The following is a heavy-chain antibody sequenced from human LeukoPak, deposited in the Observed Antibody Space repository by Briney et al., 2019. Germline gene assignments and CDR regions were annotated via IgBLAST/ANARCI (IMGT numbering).Heavy chain of an antibody. CDR3: VRDPYNGAYSEGYYYYYMDV. D-gene: IGHD1-1*01. CDR1: GFTFSSYA. Sequence: PGGSLRLSCAASGFTFSSYAMSWVRQAPGKGLEWVSAITSSSSYTFYADSVKGRFTISRDNAQNSLYLQMNSLRVEDTAIYYCVRDPYNGAYSEGYYYYYMDVWGKGTTVTVSS. J-gene: IGHJ6*03. CDR2: ITSSSSYT. V-gene: IGHV3-21*01.